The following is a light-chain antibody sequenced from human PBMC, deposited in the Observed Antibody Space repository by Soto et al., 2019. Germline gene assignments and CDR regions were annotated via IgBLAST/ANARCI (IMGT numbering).Light chain of an antibody. Sequence: IQLTQSPSSLSASVGDRVTITCGASQAISGFLVWYQQNPGQAPKLLIYGASTLQSGVPSRFSGSGSGTDFTLTISSLQPADIATYYCHQSYSTPLTFGGGTKVDIK. CDR3: HQSYSTPLT. CDR1: QAISGF. V-gene: IGKV1-39*01. J-gene: IGKJ4*01. CDR2: GAS.